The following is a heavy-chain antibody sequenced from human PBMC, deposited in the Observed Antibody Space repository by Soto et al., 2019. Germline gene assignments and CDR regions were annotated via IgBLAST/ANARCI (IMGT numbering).Heavy chain of an antibody. CDR2: ISSSSSTI. Sequence: PGGSLRLPCAASGFTFSSYSMNWVRQAPGKGLEWVSYISSSSSTIYYADSVKGRFTISRDNAKNSLYLQMNSLRAEDTAVYYCSRGMTMRPGYGVDVWGQGTTVTVSS. CDR3: SRGMTMRPGYGVDV. CDR1: GFTFSSYS. V-gene: IGHV3-48*01. J-gene: IGHJ6*01. D-gene: IGHD3-22*01.